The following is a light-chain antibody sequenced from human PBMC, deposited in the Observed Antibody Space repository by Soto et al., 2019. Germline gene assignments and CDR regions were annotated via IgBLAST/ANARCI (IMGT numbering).Light chain of an antibody. V-gene: IGKV3-15*01. CDR3: QQYNNWPPT. CDR1: QSVSST. CDR2: GAS. Sequence: EIVMTHSPATLSVSPGERATLSCRASQSVSSTLAWYQQKPGQAPRLLIYGASTRATGIPARFSGIRSATDFTLTISSLQSEDFALYYCQQYNNWPPTFGQGTRLEIK. J-gene: IGKJ5*01.